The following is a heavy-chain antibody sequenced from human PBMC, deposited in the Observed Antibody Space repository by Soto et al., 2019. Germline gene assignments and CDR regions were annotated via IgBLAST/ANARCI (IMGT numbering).Heavy chain of an antibody. V-gene: IGHV4-38-2*01. CDR2: IYHSGST. J-gene: IGHJ5*02. D-gene: IGHD4-17*01. CDR1: GYSISSGYY. CDR3: ARGAATVTPGWFDP. Sequence: ETLSLTCAVSGYSISSGYYWGWIRQTPGKGLEWIASIYHSGSTYYNPSLKSRVTISVDTSKNQFSLKLTSVTAADTAVYYCARGAATVTPGWFDPWGQGIMVTVSS.